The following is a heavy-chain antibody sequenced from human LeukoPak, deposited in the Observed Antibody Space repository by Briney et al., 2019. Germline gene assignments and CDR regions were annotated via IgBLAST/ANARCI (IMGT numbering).Heavy chain of an antibody. CDR2: ISHRGRT. CDR3: ARRAHYYYYYYMDV. Sequence: PSETLSLTCAVYGGSLSDYYWSWIRQSPGKGLEWIGEISHRGRTYYNLSLKSRVTISVDTSKNQFSLELSSVTAADTAVYYCARRAHYYYYYYMDVWAKGTPVTISS. V-gene: IGHV4-34*01. CDR1: GGSLSDYY. J-gene: IGHJ6*03.